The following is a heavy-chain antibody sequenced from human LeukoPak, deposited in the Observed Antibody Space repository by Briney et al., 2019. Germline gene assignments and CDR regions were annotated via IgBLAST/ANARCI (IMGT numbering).Heavy chain of an antibody. V-gene: IGHV1-8*01. Sequence: ASVKVSCKASGYTFTSYDINWVRQATGQGLEWMGWTNPNSGNTGYAQKFQGRVTMTRNTSISTAYMELSSLRSEDTAVYYCARVGIAAAWRGSGYYYYYYYMDVWGKGTTVTVSS. CDR3: ARVGIAAAWRGSGYYYYYYYMDV. D-gene: IGHD6-13*01. CDR1: GYTFTSYD. J-gene: IGHJ6*03. CDR2: TNPNSGNT.